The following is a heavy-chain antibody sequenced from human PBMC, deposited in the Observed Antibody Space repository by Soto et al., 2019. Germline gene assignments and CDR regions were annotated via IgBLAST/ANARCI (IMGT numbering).Heavy chain of an antibody. CDR2: IDPSDSYI. J-gene: IGHJ5*02. D-gene: IGHD6-6*01. CDR3: ARHGQLALFDQ. CDR1: GYSFPSYW. V-gene: IGHV5-10-1*03. Sequence: EVQLVQSGAEVKKPGESLKISCQGSGYSFPSYWISWVRQMPGKGLQWMGRIDPSDSYINYSPSFEGHVNISIDKSITTAYLQWSSLKASDTAIYYCARHGQLALFDQWGQGTLVTVSS.